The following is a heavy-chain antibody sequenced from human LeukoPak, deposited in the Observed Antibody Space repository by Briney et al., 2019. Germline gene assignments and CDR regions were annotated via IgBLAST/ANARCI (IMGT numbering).Heavy chain of an antibody. CDR3: ASWGGEAKHGLWSGPFDY. D-gene: IGHD3-3*01. Sequence: GASVKLSCKASGYTFTRHYIHWVRQAPGQGPEWLGIINPSGGSTNYAQKVQGRVTMTRDTSTSTVYMELSSLRSEDTAMYYCASWGGEAKHGLWSGPFDYWRQGTLVIVSS. J-gene: IGHJ4*02. CDR2: INPSGGST. V-gene: IGHV1-46*01. CDR1: GYTFTRHY.